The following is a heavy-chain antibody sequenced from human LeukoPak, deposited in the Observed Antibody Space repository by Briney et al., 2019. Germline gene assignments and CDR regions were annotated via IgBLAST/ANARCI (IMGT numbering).Heavy chain of an antibody. D-gene: IGHD6-13*01. CDR2: IYYSGST. V-gene: IGHV4-39*01. Sequence: SETLSLTCTVSGGSISSSSYYWGWIRQPPGKGLEWIGSIYYSGSTYYNPSLKSRVTMSVDTSKNQFSLKLSSVTAADTAVYYCARLYSSWYLFDYWGQGTLVTVSS. CDR3: ARLYSSWYLFDY. CDR1: GGSISSSSYY. J-gene: IGHJ4*02.